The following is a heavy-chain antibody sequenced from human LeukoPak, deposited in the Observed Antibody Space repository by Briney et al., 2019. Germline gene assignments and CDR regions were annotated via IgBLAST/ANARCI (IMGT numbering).Heavy chain of an antibody. J-gene: IGHJ4*02. CDR1: GFTFSSYS. CDR2: ISSSSSYI. CDR3: ARSSSGYDFRQ. D-gene: IGHD5-12*01. Sequence: GGSLRLSCAASGFTFSSYSMNWVRQAPGKGLEWVSSISSSSSYIYYADSVKGRFTIFRDNAKNSLYLQMNSLRAEDTAVYYCARSSSGYDFRQGGQGTLATVSS. V-gene: IGHV3-21*01.